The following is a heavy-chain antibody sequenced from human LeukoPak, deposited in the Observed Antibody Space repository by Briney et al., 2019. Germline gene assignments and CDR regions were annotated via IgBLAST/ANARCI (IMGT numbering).Heavy chain of an antibody. V-gene: IGHV7-4-1*02. Sequence: ASVKVSCKASGYTFTGYYMHWVRQAPGQGLEWMGWINTNTGNPTYAQGFTGRFVFSLDTSVSTAYLQISSLKAEDTAVYHCARSLYPPWGSNFDYWGQGTLVTVSS. CDR3: ARSLYPPWGSNFDY. CDR1: GYTFTGYY. CDR2: INTNTGNP. J-gene: IGHJ4*02. D-gene: IGHD7-27*01.